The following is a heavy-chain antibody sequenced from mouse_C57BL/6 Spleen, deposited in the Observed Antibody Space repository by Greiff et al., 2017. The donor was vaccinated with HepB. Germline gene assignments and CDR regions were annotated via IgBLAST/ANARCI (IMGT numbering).Heavy chain of an antibody. D-gene: IGHD2-4*01. Sequence: DVQLQESGPELVKPGASVKISCKASGYSFTGYYMHWVKQSSEKSLEWIGEINPSTGGTSYNQKFKGKATLTVDKSSSTAYMQLKSLTSEDSAVYYCARRNDYEYFDVWGTGTTVTVSS. CDR1: GYSFTGYY. J-gene: IGHJ1*03. V-gene: IGHV1-43*01. CDR3: ARRNDYEYFDV. CDR2: INPSTGGT.